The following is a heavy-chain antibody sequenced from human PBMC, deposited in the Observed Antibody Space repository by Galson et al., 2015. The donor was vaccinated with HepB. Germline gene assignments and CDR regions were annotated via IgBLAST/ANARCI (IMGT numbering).Heavy chain of an antibody. CDR1: GFTFSSYS. D-gene: IGHD3-22*01. CDR3: ARRKAGVPYYYDSSGHEFDY. Sequence: SLRLSCAAFGFTFSSYSMNWVRQAPGKGLEWVSYISSSSSTIYYADSVKGRFTISRDNAKNSLYLQMNSLRDEDTAVYYCARRKAGVPYYYDSSGHEFDYWGQGTLVTVSS. CDR2: ISSSSSTI. V-gene: IGHV3-48*02. J-gene: IGHJ4*02.